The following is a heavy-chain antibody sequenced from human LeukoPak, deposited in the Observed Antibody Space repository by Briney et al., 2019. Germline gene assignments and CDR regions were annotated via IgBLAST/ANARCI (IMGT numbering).Heavy chain of an antibody. J-gene: IGHJ6*04. CDR3: AELGITMIGGV. V-gene: IGHV3-48*04. D-gene: IGHD3-10*02. CDR2: ISPSSTTI. CDR1: GFTFSSSG. Sequence: GGSLRLSCAASGFTFSSSGVNWVRQAPGKGLEWISYISPSSTTIYYADSVKGRFTISRDNAKNSLYLQMNSLRAEDTAVYYCAELGITMIGGVWGKGTTVTISS.